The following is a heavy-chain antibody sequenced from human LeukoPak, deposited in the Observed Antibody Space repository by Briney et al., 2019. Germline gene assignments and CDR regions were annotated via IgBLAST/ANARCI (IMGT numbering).Heavy chain of an antibody. CDR2: INSDGSST. V-gene: IGHV3-74*01. CDR3: AKTKYYYDSSGYYSG. CDR1: GFTFSSYW. Sequence: GGSLRLSCAASGFTFSSYWMHWVRQAPGKGLVWVSRINSDGSSTSYADSVKGRFTISRDNAKNTLYLQMNSLRAEDTALYYCAKTKYYYDSSGYYSGWGQGTLVTVSS. J-gene: IGHJ4*02. D-gene: IGHD3-22*01.